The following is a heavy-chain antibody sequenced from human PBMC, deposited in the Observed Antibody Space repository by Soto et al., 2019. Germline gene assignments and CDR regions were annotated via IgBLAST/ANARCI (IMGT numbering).Heavy chain of an antibody. CDR2: INHSGST. CDR3: ARGLGIAAAGKLDNWFDP. V-gene: IGHV4-34*01. D-gene: IGHD6-13*01. CDR1: GGSFSGYY. J-gene: IGHJ5*02. Sequence: PSETLSLTCAVYGGSFSGYYWSWIRQPPGQGLEWIGEINHSGSTNYNPSLKSRVTISVDTSKNQFSLKLSSVTAADTAVYYRARGLGIAAAGKLDNWFDPWGQGTLVTVSS.